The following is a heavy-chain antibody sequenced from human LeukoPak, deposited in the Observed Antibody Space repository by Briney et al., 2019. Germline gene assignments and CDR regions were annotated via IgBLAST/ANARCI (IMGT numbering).Heavy chain of an antibody. Sequence: SQTLSLTCTVSGGSISSGDDYWRWVRQPPGRGVEWIVYIYYSGSTYYNPALKSRITISVHTSKNQFSLKLSSVTAADTAVYYCARDLSPYGSGKKAGYYYYYYGMDVWGQGTTVTVSS. J-gene: IGHJ6*02. CDR3: ARDLSPYGSGKKAGYYYYYYGMDV. CDR2: IYYSGST. V-gene: IGHV4-30-4*01. CDR1: GGSISSGDDY. D-gene: IGHD3-10*01.